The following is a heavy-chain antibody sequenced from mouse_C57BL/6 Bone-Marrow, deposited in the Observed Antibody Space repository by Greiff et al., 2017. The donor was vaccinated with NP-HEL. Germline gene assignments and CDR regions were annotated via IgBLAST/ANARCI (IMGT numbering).Heavy chain of an antibody. V-gene: IGHV1-64*01. CDR2: IHPNSGST. D-gene: IGHD1-1*01. CDR1: GYTFTSYW. CDR3: AIQYYNGSSYGYFDD. Sequence: VQLQQPGAELVKPGASVKLSCKASGYTFTSYWMHWVKQRPGQGLEWIGMIHPNSGSTNYNEKFKSKATLTVDKSSSTAYMQLSSLTSEDSAVDYCAIQYYNGSSYGYFDDWGKGTPVTVSA. J-gene: IGHJ1*03.